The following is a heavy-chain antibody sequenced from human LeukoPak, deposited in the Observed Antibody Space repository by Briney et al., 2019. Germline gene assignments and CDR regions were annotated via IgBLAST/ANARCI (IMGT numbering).Heavy chain of an antibody. D-gene: IGHD6-13*01. CDR3: AEVPDSSSWLSH. Sequence: PGGSLRLSCAASGFTVSSNYMSWVRQAPGKGLEWVSVIYSGGSTYYADSVKGRFTISRDNSKNTLYLQMNSLRAEDTAVYYCAEVPDSSSWLSHWGQGTLVTVSS. CDR2: IYSGGST. V-gene: IGHV3-66*01. CDR1: GFTVSSNY. J-gene: IGHJ4*02.